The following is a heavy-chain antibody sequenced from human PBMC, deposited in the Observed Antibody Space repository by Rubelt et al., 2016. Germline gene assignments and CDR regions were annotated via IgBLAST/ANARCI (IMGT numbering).Heavy chain of an antibody. J-gene: IGHJ4*02. CDR3: ARLRGTSIFDPPIY. D-gene: IGHD2-2*01. CDR2: INAGNDNS. V-gene: IGHV1-3*01. CDR1: GYTFTSYI. Sequence: QVQLVQSGAEVKKPGASVKVSCKASGYTFTSYIMHWVRQAPGQRLECMGWINAGNDNSKYSQKFQGRVTLTWDASASTAYMERSSLRPEEPAVYYGARLRGTSIFDPPIYWGQGTLVTVSS.